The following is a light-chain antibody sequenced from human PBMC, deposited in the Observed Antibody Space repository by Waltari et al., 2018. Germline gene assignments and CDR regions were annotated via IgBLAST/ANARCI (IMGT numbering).Light chain of an antibody. Sequence: QSGLTQPASVSGSPGQSITISCTGTSSDVENYNLVSWYQQYPGKAPQLMVYEVTKRASGVSDRFSGSKSGNTASLTIHGLQSEDEADYYCCSYVGLGIYVFGSGTKVTVL. CDR3: CSYVGLGIYV. CDR1: SSDVENYNL. CDR2: EVT. J-gene: IGLJ1*01. V-gene: IGLV2-23*02.